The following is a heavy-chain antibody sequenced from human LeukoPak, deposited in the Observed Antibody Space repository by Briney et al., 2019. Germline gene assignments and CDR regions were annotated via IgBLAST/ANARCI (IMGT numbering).Heavy chain of an antibody. CDR3: ARYDLPARPSLGFDY. Sequence: ASVKVSCKASGGTFSSYAISWVRQAPGQGLEWMGRIIPIFGIANYAQKFQGRVTITADKSTSTAYMELSSLRSEDTAVYYCARYDLPARPSLGFDYWGQGTLVTVSS. CDR2: IIPIFGIA. J-gene: IGHJ4*02. V-gene: IGHV1-69*04. CDR1: GGTFSSYA. D-gene: IGHD6-6*01.